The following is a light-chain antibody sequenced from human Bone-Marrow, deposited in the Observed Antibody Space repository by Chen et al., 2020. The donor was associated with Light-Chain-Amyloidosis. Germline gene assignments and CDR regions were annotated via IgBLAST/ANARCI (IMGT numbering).Light chain of an antibody. CDR1: RGSIAPHY. J-gene: IGLJ3*02. CDR2: EDD. V-gene: IGLV6-57*01. CDR3: QSYQGSSQGV. Sequence: NFMLTQPHSVSESPGQTVILSCPPSRGSIAPHYVQWYQQRPVSSPTTVIYEDDQRPSGVPDRFSGSIDRSSNSASLSISGLKTEDEADYYCQSYQGSSQGVFGGGTKLTVL.